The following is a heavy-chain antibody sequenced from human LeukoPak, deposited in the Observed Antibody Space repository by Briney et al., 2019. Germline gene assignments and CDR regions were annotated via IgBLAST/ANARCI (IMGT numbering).Heavy chain of an antibody. V-gene: IGHV4-39*01. CDR3: ARQMPYYFDY. J-gene: IGHJ4*02. CDR2: IYYSGST. D-gene: IGHD2-2*01. CDR1: GGSISSSSYY. Sequence: SETLSLTCTVSGGSISSSSYYWGWIRQPPGKGLEWIGSIYYSGSTYYNPSLKSRVTISVDTSKNQFSLKLSSVTAADTAVYYCARQMPYYFDYWGQGTLVTVSS.